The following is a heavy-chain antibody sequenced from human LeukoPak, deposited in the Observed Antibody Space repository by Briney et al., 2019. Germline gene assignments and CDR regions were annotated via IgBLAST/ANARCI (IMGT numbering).Heavy chain of an antibody. Sequence: QPGGSLRLSCAASGFTFSSYAMSWVRQAPGKGLEWVSAISGSVGSTYYADSVKGRSTISRDNSKNTLYLQMNSLRAEDTAVYYCAKGTTYYYDSSGYYLSAFDIWGQGTMVTVSS. J-gene: IGHJ3*02. CDR1: GFTFSSYA. V-gene: IGHV3-23*01. CDR3: AKGTTYYYDSSGYYLSAFDI. CDR2: ISGSVGST. D-gene: IGHD3-22*01.